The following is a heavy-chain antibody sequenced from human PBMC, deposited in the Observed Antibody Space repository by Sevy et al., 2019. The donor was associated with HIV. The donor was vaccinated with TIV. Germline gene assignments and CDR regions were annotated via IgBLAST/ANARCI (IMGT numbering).Heavy chain of an antibody. CDR3: AVTKDYYDSSGYPFDY. J-gene: IGHJ4*02. Sequence: ASVKVSCKVSGYTLTQFSMHWVRQAPGKGLEWMATFDPEDDETIYSQRLQGRVTMTEDTSTDTAYMELSSLRSDDTAVYYCAVTKDYYDSSGYPFDYWGQGSLVTASS. V-gene: IGHV1-24*01. D-gene: IGHD3-22*01. CDR1: GYTLTQFS. CDR2: FDPEDDET.